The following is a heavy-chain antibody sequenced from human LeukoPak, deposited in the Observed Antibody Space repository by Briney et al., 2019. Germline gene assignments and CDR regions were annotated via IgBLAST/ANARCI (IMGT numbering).Heavy chain of an antibody. CDR3: AREGLWFGELLNFDY. J-gene: IGHJ4*02. Sequence: PSETLSLTCSISGGSVSSGGYYWNWIRQPPGKGLEWIGFIYHTGNTDYNPSLKSRVTISVDTSKNQFSLKLSSVTAADTAVYYCAREGLWFGELLNFDYWGQGTLVTVSS. V-gene: IGHV4-30-2*01. D-gene: IGHD3-10*01. CDR2: IYHTGNT. CDR1: GGSVSSGGYY.